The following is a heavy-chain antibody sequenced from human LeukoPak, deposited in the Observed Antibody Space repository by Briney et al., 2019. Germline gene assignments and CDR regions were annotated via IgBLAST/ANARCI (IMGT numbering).Heavy chain of an antibody. Sequence: SETLSLTCAVYGGSFSGCYWSWIRQPPGKGLEWIGEINHSGSTNYNPSLKSRVTISVDTSKNQFSLKLSSVTAADTAVYYCARGLVDYGSGSYYNIDYWGQGTLVTVSS. V-gene: IGHV4-34*01. CDR1: GGSFSGCY. CDR3: ARGLVDYGSGSYYNIDY. J-gene: IGHJ4*02. CDR2: INHSGST. D-gene: IGHD3-10*01.